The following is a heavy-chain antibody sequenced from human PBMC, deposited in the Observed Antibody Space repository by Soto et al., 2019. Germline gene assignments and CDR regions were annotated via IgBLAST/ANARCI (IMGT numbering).Heavy chain of an antibody. CDR1: GYSFTSYW. CDR2: IYPGDSDT. V-gene: IGHV5-51*01. D-gene: IGHD5-12*01. CDR3: ARLNAVEMATIGFDY. J-gene: IGHJ4*02. Sequence: GESLKISCKGSGYSFTSYWIGWVRQMPGKGLEWMGIIYPGDSDTRYSPSFQGQVTISADKSISTAYLQWSSLKASDTAMYYCARLNAVEMATIGFDYWGQGTLVTVSS.